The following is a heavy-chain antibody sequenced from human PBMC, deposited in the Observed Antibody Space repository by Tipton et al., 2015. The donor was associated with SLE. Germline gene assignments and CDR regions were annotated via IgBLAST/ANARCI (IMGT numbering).Heavy chain of an antibody. D-gene: IGHD2-2*01. V-gene: IGHV4-34*01. CDR1: GGSISSYY. J-gene: IGHJ5*02. CDR2: INDSGST. CDR3: ARHQLRSRGWFDP. Sequence: TLSLTCTVSGGSISSYYWVWIRQPAGRGLEWIGEINDSGSTNYNPSLKSRVTISVDTSKNQFSLKLNSVTAADTAVYYCARHQLRSRGWFDPWGQGILVTVSS.